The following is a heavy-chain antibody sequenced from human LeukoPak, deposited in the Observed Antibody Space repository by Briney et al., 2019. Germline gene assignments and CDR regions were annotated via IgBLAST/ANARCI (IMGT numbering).Heavy chain of an antibody. CDR2: IYYSGST. J-gene: IGHJ6*02. D-gene: IGHD1/OR15-1a*01. V-gene: IGHV4-59*01. CDR3: AREGKTNRGGYYYGMDV. Sequence: SETLSLTCTVSGGSISSYYWSWIRQPPGKGLEWIGYIYYSGSTNYNPSLKSRVTISVDTSKNQFSLKLSSVTAADTAVYYCAREGKTNRGGYYYGMDVSGQGTTVTVSS. CDR1: GGSISSYY.